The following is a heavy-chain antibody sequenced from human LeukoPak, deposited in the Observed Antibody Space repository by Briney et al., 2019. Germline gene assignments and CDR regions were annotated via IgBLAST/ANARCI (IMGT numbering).Heavy chain of an antibody. CDR2: IYSSGST. J-gene: IGHJ4*02. CDR3: ARDQSPYYYDSSGYSALSY. CDR1: GGSISSGSYY. D-gene: IGHD3-22*01. V-gene: IGHV4-61*02. Sequence: SETLSLTCTVSGGSISSGSYYWGWIRQPAWKGLEWIGRIYSSGSTNYNPSLKSRVTISLDTSKNQFSLKLSSVTAADTAVYYCARDQSPYYYDSSGYSALSYWGQGTLVTVSS.